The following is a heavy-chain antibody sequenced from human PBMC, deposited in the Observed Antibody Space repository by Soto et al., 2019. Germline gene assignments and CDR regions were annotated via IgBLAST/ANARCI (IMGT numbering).Heavy chain of an antibody. CDR2: INPSGGST. J-gene: IGHJ4*02. D-gene: IGHD3-10*01. CDR1: GYTFTNYY. V-gene: IGHV1-46*03. Sequence: ASVKVSCKASGYTFTNYYMHWVRQAPGQGLEWMGIINPSGGSTSYAQNFQGRVTMTRDTSTTTVYMELTSLRSEDTAVYYCARERNDGSGSYYRTFDYWGQGARVTVSS. CDR3: ARERNDGSGSYYRTFDY.